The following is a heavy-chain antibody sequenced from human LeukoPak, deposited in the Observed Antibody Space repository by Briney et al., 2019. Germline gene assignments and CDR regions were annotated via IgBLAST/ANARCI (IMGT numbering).Heavy chain of an antibody. D-gene: IGHD3-22*01. CDR3: ASGGLGDSSGYGY. V-gene: IGHV3-66*01. CDR2: IYSGGST. CDR1: GFTVSSNY. Sequence: GGSLRLSCAAPGFTVSSNYMSWVRQAPGKGLEWVSVIYSGGSTYYADSVKGRFTISRDNSKNTLYLQMNSLRAEDTAVYYCASGGLGDSSGYGYWGQGTLVTVSS. J-gene: IGHJ4*02.